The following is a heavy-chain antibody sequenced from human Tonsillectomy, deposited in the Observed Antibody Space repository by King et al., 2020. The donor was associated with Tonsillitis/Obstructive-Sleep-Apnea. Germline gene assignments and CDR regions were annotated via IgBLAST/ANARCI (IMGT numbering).Heavy chain of an antibody. CDR3: ARSYSYGSNYYYMDV. V-gene: IGHV2-70*11. D-gene: IGHD5-18*01. J-gene: IGHJ6*03. Sequence: VTLKESGPALVKPTQTLTLTCTFSGISVSTSGMCVSWIRQPPGKALGWLARIDWDDDKYYSTSLKTRLTISKDTSKNQVVLTMTNMDPVDTATYYCARSYSYGSNYYYMDVWGKGTTVTVSS. CDR1: GISVSTSGMC. CDR2: IDWDDDK.